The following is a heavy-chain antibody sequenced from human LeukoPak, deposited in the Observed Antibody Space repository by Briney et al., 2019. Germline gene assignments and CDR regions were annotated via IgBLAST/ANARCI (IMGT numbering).Heavy chain of an antibody. CDR3: ARSSVTTFFDY. V-gene: IGHV4-59*01. D-gene: IGHD3-10*02. CDR2: IYYSGST. Sequence: PSETLSLTCTVSGGSISSYYWSWLRQPPGKGLEWLGYIYYSGSTNYNPSLKSRVTISVDTSKNQFSLKLSSVTAADTAVYYCARSSVTTFFDYWGQGTLVTVSS. CDR1: GGSISSYY. J-gene: IGHJ4*02.